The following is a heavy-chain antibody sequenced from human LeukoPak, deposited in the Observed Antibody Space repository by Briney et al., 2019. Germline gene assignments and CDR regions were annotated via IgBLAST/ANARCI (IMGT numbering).Heavy chain of an antibody. D-gene: IGHD3-9*01. V-gene: IGHV3-23*01. CDR2: ISGSGGGT. CDR3: AKVLRYFDWFDY. Sequence: GGSLRLSCAASGFTLSSYAMSWVRQAPGKGLEWVSTISGSGGGTYYADSVKGRFTISRDNSKNTLYLQMNSLRAEDTAVYYCAKVLRYFDWFDYWGQGTLVTVSS. CDR1: GFTLSSYA. J-gene: IGHJ4*02.